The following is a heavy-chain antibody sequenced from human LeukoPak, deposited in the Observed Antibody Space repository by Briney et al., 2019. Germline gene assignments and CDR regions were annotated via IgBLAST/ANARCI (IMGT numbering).Heavy chain of an antibody. Sequence: GGSLRLSCAASGFSFSTYVMHGVRQAPGKGLEWVASSNEDYIDSVKGRFIISRDNSKNTLYLQMNSLRAEDTAVFYCVRETIPAAPHSGAFDIWGQGTMVTVSS. CDR3: VRETIPAAPHSGAFDI. D-gene: IGHD6-13*01. V-gene: IGHV3-30*03. J-gene: IGHJ3*02. CDR2: SSNE. CDR1: GFSFSTYV.